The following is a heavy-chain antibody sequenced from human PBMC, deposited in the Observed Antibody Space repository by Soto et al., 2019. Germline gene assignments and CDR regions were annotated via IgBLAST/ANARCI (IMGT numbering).Heavy chain of an antibody. CDR2: ISGSGGST. Sequence: GGSLRLSCAASGFTFSSYAVSWVRQAPGKGLEWVSGISGSGGSTFYVDSVKGRFTISRDNSKSTLYLQMNSLRAEDTALYYCAKGPTFYYDGSGYSAVDSWGQGTLVTVSS. CDR1: GFTFSSYA. V-gene: IGHV3-23*01. D-gene: IGHD3-22*01. CDR3: AKGPTFYYDGSGYSAVDS. J-gene: IGHJ4*02.